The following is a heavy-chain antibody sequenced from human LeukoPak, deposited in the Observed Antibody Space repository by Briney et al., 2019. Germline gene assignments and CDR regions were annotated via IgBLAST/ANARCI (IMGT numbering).Heavy chain of an antibody. CDR1: GYTFTAHY. V-gene: IGHV1-2*02. D-gene: IGHD6-19*01. Sequence: ASVKVSCKASGYTFTAHYLHWVRQAPGQGLEWMGWVNPNSGGTRYAPHFQGRVVMPSDTSISTAYMELERLTSDDTAVYFCAPNSGYSSGWFTGWGQGTLV. J-gene: IGHJ4*02. CDR2: VNPNSGGT. CDR3: APNSGYSSGWFTG.